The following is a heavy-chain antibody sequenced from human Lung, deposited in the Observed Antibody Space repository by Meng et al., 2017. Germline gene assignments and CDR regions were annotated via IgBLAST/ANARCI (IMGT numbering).Heavy chain of an antibody. V-gene: IGHV2-5*02. CDR2: IYWDDEK. D-gene: IGHD3-22*01. CDR3: AHSWGSGYYFGPLDY. Sequence: QITLKDSGPALVKPTQTLTLTCTLSGSSLSTSGVAVGWIRQPPGKALEWLALIYWDDEKRYSPSLKSRLTITKDTSKNHVVLTMTNMDPVDTATYYCAHSWGSGYYFGPLDYWGQGTLVTVSS. CDR1: GSSLSTSGVA. J-gene: IGHJ4*02.